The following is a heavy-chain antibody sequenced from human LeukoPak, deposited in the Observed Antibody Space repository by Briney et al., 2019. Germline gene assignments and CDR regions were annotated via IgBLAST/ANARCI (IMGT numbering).Heavy chain of an antibody. CDR2: MNPNSGNI. CDR1: GYTFTSYD. V-gene: IGHV1-8*01. J-gene: IGHJ5*02. Sequence: ASVKVSCKASGYTFTSYDINWVRQATGQGLGWMGWMNPNSGNIGYAQKFQGRVTMTRNTSISAAYMELSSLRSDDTAVYYCARIRSIAAFGAYNWFDPWGQGTLVTVSS. CDR3: ARIRSIAAFGAYNWFDP. D-gene: IGHD6-6*01.